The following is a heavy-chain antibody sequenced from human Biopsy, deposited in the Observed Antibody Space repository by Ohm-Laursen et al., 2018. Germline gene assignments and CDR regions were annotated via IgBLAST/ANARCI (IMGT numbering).Heavy chain of an antibody. J-gene: IGHJ3*02. CDR1: GGSISGPS. V-gene: IGHV4-59*08. CDR3: AKHGSGWTGDDALHI. CDR2: ISYSGST. Sequence: SDTLSLTCPVSGGSISGPSWSWIRQAPGRGLEWVGYISYSGSTSNNPSLKSRITISVDTSKNQISLKVTSVTAADTAVYYCAKHGSGWTGDDALHIWGQGTMVIVSS. D-gene: IGHD6-19*01.